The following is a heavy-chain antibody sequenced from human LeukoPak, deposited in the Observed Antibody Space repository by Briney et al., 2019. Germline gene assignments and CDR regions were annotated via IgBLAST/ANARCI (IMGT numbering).Heavy chain of an antibody. Sequence: SETLSLTCTVSGGSISSGDYYWSWIRQPPGKGLEWIGYIYYSGSTYYNPSLKSRVTISVDTSKNQFSLRLSYVTAADTALYYCARRNYYDSSGYYLWGQGTLVTVSS. CDR3: ARRNYYDSSGYYL. V-gene: IGHV4-30-4*01. CDR1: GGSISSGDYY. CDR2: IYYSGST. J-gene: IGHJ4*02. D-gene: IGHD3-22*01.